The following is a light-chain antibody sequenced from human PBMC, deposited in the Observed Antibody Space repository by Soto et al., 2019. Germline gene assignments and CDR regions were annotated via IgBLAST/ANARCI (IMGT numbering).Light chain of an antibody. CDR2: GAS. Sequence: ESVLTQSPGTLSLSPGERATLSCRASQSVSSNYLAWYQQKPGQAPRLLIYGASSRATGIPDRFSGSRSGTDFTLIISRLEPEDFAVYYCQQYDSSPPTFGQGTKVDIK. V-gene: IGKV3-20*01. CDR1: QSVSSNY. J-gene: IGKJ1*01. CDR3: QQYDSSPPT.